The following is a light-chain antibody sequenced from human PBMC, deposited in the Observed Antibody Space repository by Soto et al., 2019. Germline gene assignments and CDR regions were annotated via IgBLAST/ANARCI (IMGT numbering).Light chain of an antibody. CDR1: QTISSW. Sequence: IQMTNSPFTLSASAGDRVTITCRASQTISSWLAWYHQKPGKAPKLLIYDASSLESGVPSRFSGSGSGTEFTLTISSLQPDDFATYYCQQYNRYWTFGQGTKVDIK. V-gene: IGKV1-5*01. J-gene: IGKJ1*01. CDR2: DAS. CDR3: QQYNRYWT.